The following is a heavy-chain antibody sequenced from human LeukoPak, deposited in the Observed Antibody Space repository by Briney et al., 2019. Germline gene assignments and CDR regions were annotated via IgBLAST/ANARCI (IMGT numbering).Heavy chain of an antibody. CDR2: INPNSGGT. V-gene: IGHV1-2*02. D-gene: IGHD2-15*01. CDR1: GYTFTGYY. CDR3: AREINVKFSDPGAQIVTHDAFDI. Sequence: ASVKVSCKASGYTFTGYYMHWVRQAPGQGLEWMGWINPNSGGTNYAQKFQGRVTMIRDTSISTAYMELSRLRSDDTAVYYCAREINVKFSDPGAQIVTHDAFDIWGQGTMVTVSS. J-gene: IGHJ3*02.